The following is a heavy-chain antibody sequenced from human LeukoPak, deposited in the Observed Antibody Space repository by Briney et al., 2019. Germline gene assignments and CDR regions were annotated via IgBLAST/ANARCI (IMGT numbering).Heavy chain of an antibody. CDR3: AKDRNDYGDYNDY. CDR2: ISYDGSNK. J-gene: IGHJ4*02. Sequence: GSLRLSCAASGFTFSSYGMHWVRQAPGKGLEWVAVISYDGSNKYYADSVKGRFTISRDNSKNTLYLQMNSLRAENTAVYYCAKDRNDYGDYNDYWGQGTLVTVSS. CDR1: GFTFSSYG. D-gene: IGHD4-17*01. V-gene: IGHV3-30*18.